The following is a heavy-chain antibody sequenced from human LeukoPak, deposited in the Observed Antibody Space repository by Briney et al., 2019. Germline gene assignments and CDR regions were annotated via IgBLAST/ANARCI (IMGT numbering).Heavy chain of an antibody. D-gene: IGHD5-12*01. Sequence: SETLSLTCDIFGDSISDYYWSWIRQPAGKGLEWIGRLHGSAAIKYNPSLRSRLGLSGDTSKNQFSLKLTSVTAAATAVYYCAREARLASAAGLDVWGQGTMVTVS. CDR2: LHGSAAI. CDR1: GDSISDYY. J-gene: IGHJ6*02. CDR3: AREARLASAAGLDV. V-gene: IGHV4-4*07.